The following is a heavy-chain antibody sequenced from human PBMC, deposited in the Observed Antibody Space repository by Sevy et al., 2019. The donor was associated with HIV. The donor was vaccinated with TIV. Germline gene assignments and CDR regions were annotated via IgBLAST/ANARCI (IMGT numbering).Heavy chain of an antibody. D-gene: IGHD3-16*01. CDR1: GFPFSRHA. J-gene: IGHJ6*02. Sequence: GGSLRLSCGVSGFPFSRHAMHWVRQAPGKGLEWVAVISYDGRNQDYADSVKGRFTISRDNPMNTLHLQMISLRVEDTALYFCAGEGGPRQIDVWGQGTTVTVSS. CDR2: ISYDGRNQ. CDR3: AGEGGPRQIDV. V-gene: IGHV3-30-3*01.